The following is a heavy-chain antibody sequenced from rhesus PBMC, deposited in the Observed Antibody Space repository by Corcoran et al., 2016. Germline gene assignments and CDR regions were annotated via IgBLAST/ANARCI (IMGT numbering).Heavy chain of an antibody. V-gene: IGHV4-165*01. Sequence: QVQLQESGPGLVKPSETLSLTCAVSGGSFSSYWWSWIRQPPGKGLEWIWYIYGSSGGTYYNPSLKSRVTISTDTSKNQFSLKLSSVTAADTAVYYWARDGYSGSYFDYWGQGVLVTVSS. D-gene: IGHD3-16*01. CDR3: ARDGYSGSYFDY. CDR2: IYGSSGGT. CDR1: GGSFSSYW. J-gene: IGHJ4*01.